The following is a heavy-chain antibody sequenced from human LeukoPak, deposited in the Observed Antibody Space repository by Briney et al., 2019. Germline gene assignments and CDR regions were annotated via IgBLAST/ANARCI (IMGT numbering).Heavy chain of an antibody. D-gene: IGHD1-1*01. Sequence: ASVKVSCKASGDIFRRYGVTWARQAPGQGPEWMGWVRPYNGDPEYAQKFQGRVTMSTDTSTDTSYMELRSLGSDDTAVYYCARPYSANWHPHPYRMDVWGQGTTVIVSS. CDR2: VRPYNGDP. CDR3: ARPYSANWHPHPYRMDV. CDR1: GDIFRRYG. V-gene: IGHV1-18*04. J-gene: IGHJ6*02.